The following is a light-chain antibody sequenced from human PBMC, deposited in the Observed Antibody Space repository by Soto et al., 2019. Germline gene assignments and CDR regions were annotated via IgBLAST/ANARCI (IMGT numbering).Light chain of an antibody. V-gene: IGLV2-23*02. J-gene: IGLJ1*01. CDR1: SSDVGSYNL. CDR3: CSYGGSYV. CDR2: EVS. Sequence: QSALTQPASWSGSPGQSITISCTGTSSDVGSYNLVSWYQQHPGKAPKVMIYEVSKRPSGVSNRFSGSKSGNTASLTISGLQAEDEADYYCCSYGGSYVFGPGTKVTVL.